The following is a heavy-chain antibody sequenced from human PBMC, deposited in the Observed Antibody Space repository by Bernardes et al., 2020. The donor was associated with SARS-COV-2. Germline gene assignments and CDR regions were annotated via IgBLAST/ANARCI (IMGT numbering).Heavy chain of an antibody. V-gene: IGHV3-33*01. D-gene: IGHD5-12*01. CDR3: ARDLAIGDNWFDP. J-gene: IGHJ5*02. Sequence: GGSLRLSCAASGFTFRSYGMHWVRQAPGKGLAWVAVLWYDGRNKYYADSVKGRFTISRDNSKNTLYLQMNSLRAEDTAVYYCARDLAIGDNWFDPWGQGTLVTVSS. CDR2: LWYDGRNK. CDR1: GFTFRSYG.